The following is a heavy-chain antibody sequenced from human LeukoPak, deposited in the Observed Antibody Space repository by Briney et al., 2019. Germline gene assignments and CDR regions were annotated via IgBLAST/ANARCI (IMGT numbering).Heavy chain of an antibody. CDR2: IIPIFGTA. V-gene: IGHV1-69*06. Sequence: SVKVSCKASGGTFSSYAISWVRQAPGRGLEWMGGIIPIFGTANYAQKFQGRVTITADKSTSTAYMELSSLRSEDPAVYYCAREGRDSNWGSHFDYWGQGTLVTVSS. D-gene: IGHD7-27*01. CDR3: AREGRDSNWGSHFDY. J-gene: IGHJ4*02. CDR1: GGTFSSYA.